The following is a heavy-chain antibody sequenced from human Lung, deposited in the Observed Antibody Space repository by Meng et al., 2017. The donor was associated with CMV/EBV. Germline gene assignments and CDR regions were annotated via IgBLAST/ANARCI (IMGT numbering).Heavy chain of an antibody. V-gene: IGHV1-18*01. Sequence: DELVESGAGGKKPGASGSVSCKASCYTFTHHGISWIRQAPGQGLEWMGWISCYNGGTNYAQTLQGRVTMTTDTSTSTAYMELRSLRSYDTAVYYCARVEVGITSGDYWGQGTLVTVSS. D-gene: IGHD1-26*01. CDR2: ISCYNGGT. J-gene: IGHJ4*02. CDR1: CYTFTHHG. CDR3: ARVEVGITSGDY.